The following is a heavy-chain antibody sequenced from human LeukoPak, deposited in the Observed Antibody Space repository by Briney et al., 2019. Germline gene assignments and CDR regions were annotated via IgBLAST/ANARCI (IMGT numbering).Heavy chain of an antibody. D-gene: IGHD3-22*01. Sequence: GESLKIFCKGSGYSFTSYWIGWVRQMPGEGLEWMGIIYPGDSDTRYSPSFQGQVTISADKSISTAYLQWSSLKASDTAMYYCARLRRYYDSSGYYPSPLPDYWGQGTLVTVSS. CDR1: GYSFTSYW. V-gene: IGHV5-51*01. CDR2: IYPGDSDT. CDR3: ARLRRYYDSSGYYPSPLPDY. J-gene: IGHJ4*02.